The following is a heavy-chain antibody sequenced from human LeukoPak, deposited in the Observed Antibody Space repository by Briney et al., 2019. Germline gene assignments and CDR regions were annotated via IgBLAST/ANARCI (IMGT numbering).Heavy chain of an antibody. D-gene: IGHD2-15*01. Sequence: PGGSLRLSCAASGFTFSSYAMSWVRQAPGKGLEWVSVIYSGGSTYYADSVKGRFTISRDNSKNTLYLQMNSLRAEDTAVYYCARDLDCSGGSCYPGVFDYWGQGTLVTVSS. CDR1: GFTFSSYA. CDR2: IYSGGST. CDR3: ARDLDCSGGSCYPGVFDY. J-gene: IGHJ4*02. V-gene: IGHV3-66*01.